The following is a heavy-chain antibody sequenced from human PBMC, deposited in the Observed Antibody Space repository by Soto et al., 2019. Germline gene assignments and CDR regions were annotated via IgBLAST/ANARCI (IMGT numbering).Heavy chain of an antibody. D-gene: IGHD4-17*01. CDR2: ISGSGGST. J-gene: IGHJ4*02. CDR3: AKLPLRDYGGPWDYFDY. CDR1: GFTFSSYA. Sequence: EVQLLESGGGLVQPGGSLRLSCAASGFTFSSYAMSWVRQAPGKGLEWVSAISGSGGSTYYADSVKGRFTISRDNSKNTLYLQMNTLRAEDTAVYYCAKLPLRDYGGPWDYFDYWGQGTLVTVSS. V-gene: IGHV3-23*01.